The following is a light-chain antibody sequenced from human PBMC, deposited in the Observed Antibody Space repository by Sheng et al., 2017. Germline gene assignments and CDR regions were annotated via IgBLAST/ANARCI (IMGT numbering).Light chain of an antibody. CDR2: WAS. J-gene: IGKJ4*01. V-gene: IGKV4-1*01. CDR3: QQYYSTPHT. Sequence: DIVMTQSPDSLAVSLGERATINCKSSQSILFSSSNKNNLAWYQQKPGQPPKLLIYWASTRESGVPDRFSGSGSGTDFTLTISSLQAEDVAVYYCQQYYSTPHTFGGGTKVEIK. CDR1: QSILFSSSNKNN.